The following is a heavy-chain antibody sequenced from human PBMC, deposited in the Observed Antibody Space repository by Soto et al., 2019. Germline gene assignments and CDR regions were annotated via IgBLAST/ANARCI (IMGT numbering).Heavy chain of an antibody. V-gene: IGHV4-59*01. CDR3: ASVGLELRTGYFDY. D-gene: IGHD1-7*01. J-gene: IGHJ4*02. CDR2: IYYSGST. CDR1: GGSISSYY. Sequence: SETLSLTCTVSGGSISSYYWSWIRQPPGKGLEWIGYIYYSGSTNYNPSLKSRVTISVDTSKNKFSLKLSSVTAADTAVYYCASVGLELRTGYFDYWGQGTLVTVSS.